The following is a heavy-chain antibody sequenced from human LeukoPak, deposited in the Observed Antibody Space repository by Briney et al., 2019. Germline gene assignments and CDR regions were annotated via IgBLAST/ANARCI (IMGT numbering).Heavy chain of an antibody. D-gene: IGHD6-19*01. J-gene: IGHJ6*02. CDR1: GFTFGDYA. CDR3: TRVGRSSGWSAYYYYGMDV. Sequence: GGSLRLSCTASGFTFGDYAMSWFRQAPGKGLEWGGFIRSKDCGGTTEYAASVKGRFTISRDDSKSIAYLQMNSLKTEDTAVYYCTRVGRSSGWSAYYYYGMDVWGQGTTVTVSS. CDR2: IRSKDCGGTT. V-gene: IGHV3-49*03.